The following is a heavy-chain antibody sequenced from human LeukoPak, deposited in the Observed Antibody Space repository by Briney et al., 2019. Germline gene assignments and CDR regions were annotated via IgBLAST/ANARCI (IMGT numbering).Heavy chain of an antibody. CDR3: AKDIGYGDYPEYYFDY. CDR2: ISSSSSYI. D-gene: IGHD4-17*01. J-gene: IGHJ4*02. CDR1: GFTFSSYS. V-gene: IGHV3-21*04. Sequence: GGSLRLSCAASGFTFSSYSMNWVRQAPGKGLEWVSSISSSSSYIYYADSVKGRFTISRDNSKNTLYLQMNSLRAEDTAVYYCAKDIGYGDYPEYYFDYWGQGTLVTVSS.